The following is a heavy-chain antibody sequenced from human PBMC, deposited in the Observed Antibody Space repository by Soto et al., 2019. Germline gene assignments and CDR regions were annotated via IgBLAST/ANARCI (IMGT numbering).Heavy chain of an antibody. Sequence: PSETLSLTCTVSGGSLSSSSYYWGWIRQPPGKGLEWIGSIYYSGSTYYNPSLKSRVTISVDTSKNQFSLKLSSVTAADTAVYYCARRTAMVTLYDYWGQGTLVTVSS. CDR3: ARRTAMVTLYDY. J-gene: IGHJ4*02. V-gene: IGHV4-39*01. CDR1: GGSLSSSSYY. D-gene: IGHD5-18*01. CDR2: IYYSGST.